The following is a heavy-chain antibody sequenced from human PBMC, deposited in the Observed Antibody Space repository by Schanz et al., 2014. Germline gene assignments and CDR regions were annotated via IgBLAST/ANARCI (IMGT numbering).Heavy chain of an antibody. CDR3: AKELYSGSHYGWFDP. D-gene: IGHD1-26*01. V-gene: IGHV3-23*01. CDR1: GFTFSSYA. CDR2: ISGSGGST. Sequence: DVQLLESGGGLVQPGGSLRLSCAASGFTFSSYAMSWVRQPPGKGLEWVSAISGSGGSTYYADSVKGRFTISRDNSNHTLYLQMNSLRADDTAVYYCAKELYSGSHYGWFDPWGQGTLVTVSS. J-gene: IGHJ5*02.